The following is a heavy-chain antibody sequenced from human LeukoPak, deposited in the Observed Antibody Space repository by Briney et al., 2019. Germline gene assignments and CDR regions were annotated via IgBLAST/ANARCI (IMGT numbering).Heavy chain of an antibody. CDR1: GYTFTSYG. V-gene: IGHV1-18*01. J-gene: IGHJ4*02. CDR2: ISAYNGNT. Sequence: GASVKVSCKASGYTFTSYGISWVRQAPGQGLEWMGWISAYNGNTNYAQKLQGRVTMTTDTSTSTAYMELRSLRSDDTAVYYCARVGKAPYLLYSGYDLSWDYWGQGTLVTVSS. D-gene: IGHD5-12*01. CDR3: ARVGKAPYLLYSGYDLSWDY.